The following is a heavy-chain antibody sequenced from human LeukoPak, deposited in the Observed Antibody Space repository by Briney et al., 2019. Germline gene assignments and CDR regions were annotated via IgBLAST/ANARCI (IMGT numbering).Heavy chain of an antibody. D-gene: IGHD2-2*01. CDR1: GFTFSSYG. V-gene: IGHV3-30*02. J-gene: IGHJ6*03. CDR2: IRYDGSNK. CDR3: AREGRPEYCSSTSCYGHYNMDV. Sequence: GGSLRLSCAASGFTFSSYGMHWVRQAPGKGLEWVAFIRYDGSNKYYADSVKGRFTISRDNAKNSLYLQMNSLRAEDTSVYYCAREGRPEYCSSTSCYGHYNMDVWGKGTTVTISS.